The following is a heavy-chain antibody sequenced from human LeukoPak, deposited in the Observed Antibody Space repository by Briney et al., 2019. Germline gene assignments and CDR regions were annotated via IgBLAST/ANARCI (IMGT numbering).Heavy chain of an antibody. J-gene: IGHJ5*02. V-gene: IGHV3-21*01. CDR1: GFTFSSYS. Sequence: PGGSLRLSCAASGFTFSSYSMNWVRQAPGKGLEWVSSISSSSSYIYYADSVKGRSTISRDNAKNSLYLQMNSLRAEDTAVYYCARDRTIGVVAATGGYWFDPWGQGTLVTVSS. CDR3: ARDRTIGVVAATGGYWFDP. CDR2: ISSSSSYI. D-gene: IGHD2-15*01.